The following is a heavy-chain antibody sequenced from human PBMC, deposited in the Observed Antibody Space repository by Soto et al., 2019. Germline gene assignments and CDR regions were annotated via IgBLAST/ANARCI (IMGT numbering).Heavy chain of an antibody. V-gene: IGHV3-74*01. CDR2: ISSYGSDT. D-gene: IGHD3-16*01. CDR1: GFTFSRYW. CDR3: ASNYAYAEGYYWYGGDV. J-gene: IGHJ6*02. Sequence: EVQLVESGGGLVLPGGSLRLSCAASGFTFSRYWMHWVRQAPGKGLVWVSRISSYGSDTHYADSVKGRFTISRENAKNTLYLQMHRLRATAAAVYYCASNYAYAEGYYWYGGDVWGQGTAVTVSS.